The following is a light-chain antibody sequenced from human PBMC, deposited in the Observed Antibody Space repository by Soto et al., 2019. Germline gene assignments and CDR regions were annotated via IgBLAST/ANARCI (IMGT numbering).Light chain of an antibody. CDR1: SSDVGGYSY. Sequence: SALTQPASVSGSPGQSITISCTGTSSDVGGYSYVSWYQQHPGKAPKLMIYDVSNRPSGVSNRFSGSKSGNTASLTISGLQAEDEADYYCSSYTSSSTGVFGGGTKLTVL. CDR2: DVS. V-gene: IGLV2-14*01. CDR3: SSYTSSSTGV. J-gene: IGLJ3*02.